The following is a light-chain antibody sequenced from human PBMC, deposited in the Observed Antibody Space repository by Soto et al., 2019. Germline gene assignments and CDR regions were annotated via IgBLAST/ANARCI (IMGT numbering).Light chain of an antibody. J-gene: IGKJ2*01. V-gene: IGKV3-20*01. CDR2: GTS. CDR3: QQYGNSLHT. Sequence: VLTQSPGALSLSPGERAALSCRASQSVSRTYLAWYQQKPGQAPRLLIYGTSTRAAGIPDKFSGSGSGTAFTLTISRLEPEDFAVYYCQQYGNSLHTFGQGTKLEIK. CDR1: QSVSRTY.